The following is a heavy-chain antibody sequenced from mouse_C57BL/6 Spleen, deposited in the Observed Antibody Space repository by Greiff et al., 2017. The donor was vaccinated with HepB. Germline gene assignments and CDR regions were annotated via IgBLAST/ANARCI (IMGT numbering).Heavy chain of an antibody. V-gene: IGHV1-55*01. J-gene: IGHJ4*01. D-gene: IGHD1-1*02. Sequence: QVQLKQPGAELVKPGASVKMSCKASGYTFTSYWITWVKQRPGQGLEWIGDIYPGSGSTNYNEKFKSKATLTVDTSSSTAYMQLSSLTSEDSAVYYCARSGGGFPYAMDYWGQGTSVTVSS. CDR2: IYPGSGST. CDR3: ARSGGGFPYAMDY. CDR1: GYTFTSYW.